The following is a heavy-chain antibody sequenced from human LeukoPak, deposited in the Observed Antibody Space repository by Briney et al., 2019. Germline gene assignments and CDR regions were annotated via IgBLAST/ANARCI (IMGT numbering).Heavy chain of an antibody. Sequence: SVKVSCKASGGTFSSYAISWVRQAPGQGLEWMGRIIPILGIANYAQKFQGRVTITADKSTSTAYMELSSLRSEDTAVYYCAREALVSLITGTYFDCWGQGTLVTVSS. CDR3: AREALVSLITGTYFDC. CDR1: GGTFSSYA. D-gene: IGHD1-20*01. V-gene: IGHV1-69*04. J-gene: IGHJ4*02. CDR2: IIPILGIA.